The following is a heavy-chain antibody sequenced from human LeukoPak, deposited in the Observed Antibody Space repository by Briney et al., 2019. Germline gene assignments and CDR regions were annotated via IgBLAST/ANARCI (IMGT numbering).Heavy chain of an antibody. CDR2: IGPHSTIT. J-gene: IGHJ4*02. V-gene: IGHV1-2*02. CDR1: GFTFTDHY. Sequence: GASMKVSCKSSGFTFTDHYIHWVRQGPGQGLEWMGYIGPHSTITSSPQEFQGRVTMTRDASMSTAYMELTRLTSDDTAVYYCVREGEGPLSKDFDYWGQGTLVTVSS. D-gene: IGHD2/OR15-2a*01. CDR3: VREGEGPLSKDFDY.